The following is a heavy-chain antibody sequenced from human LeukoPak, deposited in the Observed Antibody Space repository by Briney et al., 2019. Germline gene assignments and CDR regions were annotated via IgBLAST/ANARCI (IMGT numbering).Heavy chain of an antibody. CDR1: GYTFTSYY. D-gene: IGHD4-17*01. Sequence: ASVKVSCEASGYTFTSYYMHWVRQAPGQGLEWMGRINPNSGGTNYAQKFQGRVTMTRDTSISTAYMELSRLRSDDTAVYYCARDLAGYGDYGFDYWGQGTLVTVSS. V-gene: IGHV1-2*06. CDR3: ARDLAGYGDYGFDY. CDR2: INPNSGGT. J-gene: IGHJ4*02.